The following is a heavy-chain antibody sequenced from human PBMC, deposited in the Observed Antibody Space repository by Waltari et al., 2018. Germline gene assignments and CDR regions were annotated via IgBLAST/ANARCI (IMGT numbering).Heavy chain of an antibody. V-gene: IGHV3-48*03. CDR3: ARFQLRYYYYGMDV. J-gene: IGHJ6*02. Sequence: EVQLVESGGGLVQPGGSLRLSCAASGFTFSSYEMNWVRQAPGKRLEWVSYISSSGSTIYYSDTVTCRFTISRDNAKNSLYLQMNSLRAEDTAVYYCARFQLRYYYYGMDVWGQGTTFTVSS. D-gene: IGHD2-2*01. CDR2: ISSSGSTI. CDR1: GFTFSSYE.